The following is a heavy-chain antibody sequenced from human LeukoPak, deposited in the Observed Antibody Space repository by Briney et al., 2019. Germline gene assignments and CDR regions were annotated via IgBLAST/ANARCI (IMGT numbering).Heavy chain of an antibody. D-gene: IGHD3-10*01. CDR2: FTVSGGST. CDR3: AKSNSGSYLSYLDC. V-gene: IGHV3-23*01. J-gene: IGHJ4*02. CDR1: GFTFTNYA. Sequence: LSGGSLRLSCAASGFTFTNYAMTWVRQAPGKGLEWVSTFTVSGGSTYYADSVKGRFTISRDNSKNTLYLQMNSLRAEDTAVYYCAKSNSGSYLSYLDCWGQGTLVTVSS.